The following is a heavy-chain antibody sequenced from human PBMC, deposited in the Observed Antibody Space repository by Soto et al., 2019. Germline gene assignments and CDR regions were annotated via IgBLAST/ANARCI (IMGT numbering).Heavy chain of an antibody. Sequence: EVQLMESGGGLVQPGGSLRLSYAASGFTFSNYWMHWVRQVPGKGLVCVSRINSDGSSTGYADSAMGRFTISRDNAKNTVYLQMNSLRAEDTAVYYCARDQGYCSGGSCYVAGYWGQGTLVTVSS. CDR1: GFTFSNYW. CDR3: ARDQGYCSGGSCYVAGY. V-gene: IGHV3-74*01. J-gene: IGHJ4*02. CDR2: INSDGSST. D-gene: IGHD2-15*01.